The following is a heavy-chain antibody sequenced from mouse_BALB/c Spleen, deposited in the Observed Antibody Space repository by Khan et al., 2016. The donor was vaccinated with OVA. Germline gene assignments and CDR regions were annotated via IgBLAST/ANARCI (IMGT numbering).Heavy chain of an antibody. CDR3: AMGRTY. J-gene: IGHJ3*01. V-gene: IGHV3-2*02. Sequence: QLEESGPGLVKPSQSLSLTCTVTGYSITSDYAWNWIRQFPGNKLEWMGYISYSGRTSYNPSLKSRISVTRDTSKNQFFLQLNSVTTEDTATYSCAMGRTYWGQGTLVTVSA. CDR2: ISYSGRT. D-gene: IGHD4-1*01. CDR1: GYSITSDYA.